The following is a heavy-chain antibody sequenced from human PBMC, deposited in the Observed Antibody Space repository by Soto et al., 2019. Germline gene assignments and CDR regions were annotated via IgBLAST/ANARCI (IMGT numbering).Heavy chain of an antibody. Sequence: VQLQQWGAGLLKPSETLSLTCAVYGGSFSGYYWSWIRQPPGKGLEWIGEINHSGSTNYNPSLKSRVTISVDTSKNQVSLKLSSVTAADTAVYYCARESSDFWSGYYVDYWGQGTLVTVSS. CDR2: INHSGST. D-gene: IGHD3-3*01. J-gene: IGHJ4*02. CDR3: ARESSDFWSGYYVDY. V-gene: IGHV4-34*01. CDR1: GGSFSGYY.